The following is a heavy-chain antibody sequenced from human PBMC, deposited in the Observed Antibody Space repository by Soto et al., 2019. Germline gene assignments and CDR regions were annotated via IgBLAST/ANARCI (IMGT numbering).Heavy chain of an antibody. CDR3: ARESSGTQYFDY. CDR1: GYTFTSYY. J-gene: IGHJ4*02. V-gene: IGHV1-46*01. D-gene: IGHD6-19*01. Sequence: QVQLEQSGAEVKKPGASMKVSCQASGYTFTSYYIHWVRQAPGQGLEWMGVSHVGPDTTMYAQKFQGRVTMTRDTSTSTVYMELSSLISEDTAEYFCARESSGTQYFDYWGQGTLVTVSS. CDR2: SHVGPDTT.